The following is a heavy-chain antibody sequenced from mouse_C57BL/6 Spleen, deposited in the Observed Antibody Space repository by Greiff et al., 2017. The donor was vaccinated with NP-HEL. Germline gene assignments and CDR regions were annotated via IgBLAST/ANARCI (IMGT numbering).Heavy chain of an antibody. CDR3: ARDYYGSSGY. Sequence: VQLQQPGAELVRPGSSVKLSCKASGYTFTSYWMHWVKQRPIQGLEWIGNIDPSDSETHYNQKFKDKATLTVDKSSSTAYMQLSSLTSEDSAVYYCARDYYGSSGYWGQGTTLTVSS. V-gene: IGHV1-52*01. D-gene: IGHD1-1*01. CDR2: IDPSDSET. CDR1: GYTFTSYW. J-gene: IGHJ2*01.